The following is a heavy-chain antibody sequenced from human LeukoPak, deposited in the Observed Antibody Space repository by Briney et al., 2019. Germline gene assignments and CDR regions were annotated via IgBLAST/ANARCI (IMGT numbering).Heavy chain of an antibody. CDR2: IWYDGSNK. D-gene: IGHD1-26*01. CDR1: GFTFSSYG. V-gene: IGHV3-33*06. CDR3: ANDKSVGRLDA. J-gene: IGHJ6*02. Sequence: PGGSLRLSCAASGFTFSSYGMHWVRQAPGKGLEWVAVIWYDGSNKYYADSVKGRFTISRDNSKNTLYLQMNSLRAEDTAIYYCANDKSVGRLDAWGQGTTVVVSS.